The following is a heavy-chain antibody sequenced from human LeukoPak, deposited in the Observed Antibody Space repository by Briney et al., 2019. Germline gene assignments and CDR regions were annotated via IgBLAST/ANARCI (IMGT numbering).Heavy chain of an antibody. D-gene: IGHD2-2*01. Sequence: PGGSLRLSCAASGFTLSNFAMTWVRQDPGKGLEWVSVISVSGGSTYYADSVKGRFTISRDNSKNTLYLQMDSLRAEDTAVYFCAKQSAGSSTWYSLHFDYWGQGTLVTVSS. V-gene: IGHV3-23*01. J-gene: IGHJ4*02. CDR3: AKQSAGSSTWYSLHFDY. CDR2: ISVSGGST. CDR1: GFTLSNFA.